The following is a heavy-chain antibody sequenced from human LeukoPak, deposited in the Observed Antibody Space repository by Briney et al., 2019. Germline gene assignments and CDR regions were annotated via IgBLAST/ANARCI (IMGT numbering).Heavy chain of an antibody. J-gene: IGHJ6*03. V-gene: IGHV4-4*07. CDR1: GGSISSYY. D-gene: IGHD3-10*01. CDR3: ARGGSGLGPYYYYYMDV. CDR2: IYTSGST. Sequence: SETLSLTCTVFGGSISSYYWSWIRQPAGKGLEWIGRIYTSGSTNYNPSLKSRVTMSVDTSKNQFSLKLSSVTAADTAVYYCARGGSGLGPYYYYYMDVWGKGTTVTVSS.